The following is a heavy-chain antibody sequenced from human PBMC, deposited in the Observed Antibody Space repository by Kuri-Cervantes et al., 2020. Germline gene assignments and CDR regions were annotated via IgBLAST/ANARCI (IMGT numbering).Heavy chain of an antibody. D-gene: IGHD5-12*01. CDR1: GFPFSSYS. CDR3: ATDPLYSGYDFVY. CDR2: ISSSSSTI. J-gene: IGHJ4*02. Sequence: GGSLRLSCAASGFPFSSYSMNWVRQAPGKGLEWVSYISSSSSTIYYADSVKGRFTISRDNAKNSLYLQMNSLRDEDTAVYYCATDPLYSGYDFVYWGQVTLVTVSS. V-gene: IGHV3-48*02.